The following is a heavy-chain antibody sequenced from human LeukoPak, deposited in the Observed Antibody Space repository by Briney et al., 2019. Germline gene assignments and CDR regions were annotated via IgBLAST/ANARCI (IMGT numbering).Heavy chain of an antibody. J-gene: IGHJ3*02. CDR2: INPNSGGT. V-gene: IGHV1-2*02. CDR3: YGSSWYGAFDI. Sequence: GASVKVSCKASGYSFTDKYMHWVRQAPGQGLEWMGWINPNSGGTNYAQKFQGRVTMTRDTSISTAYMELSRLRSDDTAVYYCYGSSWYGAFDIWGQGTMVTVSS. D-gene: IGHD6-13*01. CDR1: GYSFTDKY.